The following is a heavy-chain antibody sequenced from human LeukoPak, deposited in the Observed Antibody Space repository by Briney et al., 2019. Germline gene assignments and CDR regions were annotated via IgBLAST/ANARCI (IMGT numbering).Heavy chain of an antibody. CDR1: GFTFSNYW. Sequence: GGSLRLCCAASGFTFSNYWMTWVRQASGKGLEWVANIKQDGSEKYYVDSVKGRFTISRDNAKNSLYLQMNSLRAEDTAVYYCARSETTYYYDSSVYFYYYGMDVWGQGTTVTVSS. V-gene: IGHV3-7*01. CDR2: IKQDGSEK. CDR3: ARSETTYYYDSSVYFYYYGMDV. D-gene: IGHD3-22*01. J-gene: IGHJ6*02.